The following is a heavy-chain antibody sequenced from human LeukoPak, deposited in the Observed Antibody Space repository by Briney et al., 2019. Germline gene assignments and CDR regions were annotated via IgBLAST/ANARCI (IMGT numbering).Heavy chain of an antibody. V-gene: IGHV4-4*02. CDR1: GGSISSSNW. Sequence: PSGTLSLTCAVSGGSISSSNWWSWVRQPPGKGLEWIGEIYHSGSTNYNPSLKSRVTISVDTSRNQFSLKLSSVTAADTAVYYCARGPHCSSTSCYSEYFHHWGQGTLVTVSS. D-gene: IGHD2-2*01. CDR3: ARGPHCSSTSCYSEYFHH. J-gene: IGHJ1*01. CDR2: IYHSGST.